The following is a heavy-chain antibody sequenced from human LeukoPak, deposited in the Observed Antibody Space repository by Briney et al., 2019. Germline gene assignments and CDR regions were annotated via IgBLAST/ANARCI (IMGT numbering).Heavy chain of an antibody. CDR3: ARASSSPGAY. Sequence: ASVKVSCKASGYTFTGYYMHWVRQAPGQGLEWIGWINPNSGGTNYAQKFQGRVTMTRDTSTSTVYMELSSLRSEDTAVYYCARASSSPGAYWGQGTLVTVSS. D-gene: IGHD6-6*01. CDR1: GYTFTGYY. CDR2: INPNSGGT. J-gene: IGHJ4*02. V-gene: IGHV1-2*02.